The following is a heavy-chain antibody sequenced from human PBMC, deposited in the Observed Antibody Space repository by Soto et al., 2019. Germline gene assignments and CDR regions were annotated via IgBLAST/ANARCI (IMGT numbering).Heavy chain of an antibody. CDR2: IIPIFGTA. D-gene: IGHD3-22*01. V-gene: IGHV1-69*13. CDR1: GGTFSSYA. CDR3: ARAHREYYYDSSGATNWFDP. J-gene: IGHJ5*02. Sequence: SVKVCCKASGGTFSSYAISWVRQAPGQGLEWMGGIIPIFGTANYAQKFQGRVTITADESTSTAYMELSSLRSEDTAVYYCARAHREYYYDSSGATNWFDPWGQGTLVTVSS.